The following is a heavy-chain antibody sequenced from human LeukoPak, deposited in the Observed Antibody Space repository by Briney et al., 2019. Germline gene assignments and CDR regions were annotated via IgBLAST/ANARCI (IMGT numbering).Heavy chain of an antibody. J-gene: IGHJ4*02. D-gene: IGHD5-12*01. Sequence: PGRSLRLSCAASGFTFSSYAVHWVRQASGKGLEWVAVISYDGSNKYYADSVKGRFTISRDNSKNTLYLQMNSLRAEDTAVYYCARDKEGYSGYDYYFDYWGQGTLVTVSS. CDR1: GFTFSSYA. V-gene: IGHV3-30-3*01. CDR2: ISYDGSNK. CDR3: ARDKEGYSGYDYYFDY.